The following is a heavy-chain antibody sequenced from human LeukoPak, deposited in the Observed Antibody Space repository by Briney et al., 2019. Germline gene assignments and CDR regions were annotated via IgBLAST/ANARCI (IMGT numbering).Heavy chain of an antibody. CDR2: IYSGGST. D-gene: IGHD3-10*01. Sequence: GGSLRLSCVASGFTVSSNYMSWVRQSPGKGLEWVSVIYSGGSTYYADSVKGRFTISRDNSKNTLYLQMNSLRAEDTAVYYCASGSGSYRTPYYYMDVWGTGTTVTVSS. CDR1: GFTVSSNY. CDR3: ASGSGSYRTPYYYMDV. J-gene: IGHJ6*03. V-gene: IGHV3-53*01.